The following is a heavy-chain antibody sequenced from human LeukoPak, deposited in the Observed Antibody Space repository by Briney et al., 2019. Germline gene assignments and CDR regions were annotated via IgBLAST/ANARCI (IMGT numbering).Heavy chain of an antibody. CDR1: GFTFSSYS. D-gene: IGHD4-17*01. J-gene: IGHJ4*02. V-gene: IGHV3-74*01. CDR2: VSTDGRTT. CDR3: VRDRTTVTVFDY. Sequence: PGGSLRLSCAASGFTFSSYSMNWVRQAPGKGLEWVSRVSTDGRTTSHADSVNGRFTISRDNAKNTVYLEMNSLGAEDTAVYYCVRDRTTVTVFDYWGQGTLVTVSS.